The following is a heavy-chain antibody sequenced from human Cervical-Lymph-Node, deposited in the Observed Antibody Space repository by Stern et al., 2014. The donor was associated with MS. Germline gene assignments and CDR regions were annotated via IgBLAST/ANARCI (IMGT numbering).Heavy chain of an antibody. J-gene: IGHJ4*02. V-gene: IGHV1-2*06. D-gene: IGHD1-26*01. CDR2: INPNSGGT. CDR3: ARERALIVGATTGFDY. CDR1: GYTFTGYY. Sequence: VQLVESGAEVKKPGASVKVSCKASGYTFTGYYMHWVRQAPGQGLEWMGRINPNSGGTNHAQKFQGRVTMTRDTSISTAYMELSRLRSDDTAVYYCARERALIVGATTGFDYWGQGTLVTVSS.